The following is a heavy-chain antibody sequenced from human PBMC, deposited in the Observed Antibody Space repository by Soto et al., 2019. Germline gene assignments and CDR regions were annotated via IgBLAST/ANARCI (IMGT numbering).Heavy chain of an antibody. CDR1: GYTLTELS. CDR3: ATGYCSSTSCYKGEKDWFDP. D-gene: IGHD2-2*02. Sequence: ASVKVSCKVSGYTLTELSMHWVRQAPGKGLEWMGGFDPEDGETIYAQKFQGRVTMTEDTSTDTAYMELSSLRSEDTAVYYCATGYCSSTSCYKGEKDWFDPWGQGTLVTVSS. J-gene: IGHJ5*02. CDR2: FDPEDGET. V-gene: IGHV1-24*01.